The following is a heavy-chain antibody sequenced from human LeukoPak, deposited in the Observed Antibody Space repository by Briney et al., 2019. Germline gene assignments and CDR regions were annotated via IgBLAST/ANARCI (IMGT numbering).Heavy chain of an antibody. CDR3: ARDPGHDAFDI. CDR1: GGSISSGGYY. CDR2: ISYSGST. V-gene: IGHV4-31*03. J-gene: IGHJ3*02. Sequence: SQTLSLTCTVSGGSISSGGYYWSWIRQHPGKGLEWIGYISYSGSTYYNPSLKSRITISLDTSKNQFSLKLSSMTAADTAVYYCARDPGHDAFDIWGQGTLVTVSS. D-gene: IGHD3-10*01.